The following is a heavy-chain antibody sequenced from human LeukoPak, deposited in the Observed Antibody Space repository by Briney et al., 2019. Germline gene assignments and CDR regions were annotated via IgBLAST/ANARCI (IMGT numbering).Heavy chain of an antibody. CDR2: IWYDGSNE. CDR3: AKDQGANYYYYMDV. Sequence: GGSLRHSCAASGFTFSTSGMHWVRQAPGKGLEWVALIWYDGSNEYADSVKGRFTISRDNSKNTLYLQMNSLRAEDTAVYHCAKDQGANYYYYMDVWGKGTTVTVSS. D-gene: IGHD4/OR15-4a*01. CDR1: GFTFSTSG. V-gene: IGHV3-33*06. J-gene: IGHJ6*03.